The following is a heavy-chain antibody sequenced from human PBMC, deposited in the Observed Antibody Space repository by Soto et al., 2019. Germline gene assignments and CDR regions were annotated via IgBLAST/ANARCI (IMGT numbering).Heavy chain of an antibody. D-gene: IGHD3-22*01. CDR1: GGSISSGGYY. CDR3: ARDKTGAYYYDSSGYPGWFDP. J-gene: IGHJ5*02. Sequence: TLSLTCTVSGGSISSGGYYWSWIRQHPGKGLEWIGYIYYSGSTYYNPSLKSRVTISVDTSKNQFSLKLSSVTAADTAVYYCARDKTGAYYYDSSGYPGWFDPWGQGTLVTVSS. CDR2: IYYSGST. V-gene: IGHV4-31*03.